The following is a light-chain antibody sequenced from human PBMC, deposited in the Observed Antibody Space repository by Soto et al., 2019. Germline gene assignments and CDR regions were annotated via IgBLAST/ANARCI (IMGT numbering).Light chain of an antibody. V-gene: IGLV2-14*03. CDR2: DVS. CDR3: SSYTGSSTLYV. Sequence: QSVLTQPASVSESPGQSITISCTGTSSDVGGYNYVSWYQQHPGKVPKLMIYDVSNRPSGVSNRFSGSKSGNTASLTISGLQAEDEADYYCSSYTGSSTLYVFGSGTKVTVL. J-gene: IGLJ1*01. CDR1: SSDVGGYNY.